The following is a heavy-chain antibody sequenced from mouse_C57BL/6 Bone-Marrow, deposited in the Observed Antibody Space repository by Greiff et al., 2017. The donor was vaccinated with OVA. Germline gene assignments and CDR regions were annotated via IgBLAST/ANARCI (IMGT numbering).Heavy chain of an antibody. Sequence: VQLQQPGAELVKPGASVKLSCKASGYTFTSYWMHWVKQRPGRGLEWIGRIDPNSGGTKYNEKFKSKATLTVDKPSITAYMQLSSLTSEDSAVYYCARSEDYVDYYAMDYWGQGTSVTVSS. D-gene: IGHD2-4*01. CDR1: GYTFTSYW. CDR3: ARSEDYVDYYAMDY. CDR2: IDPNSGGT. V-gene: IGHV1-72*01. J-gene: IGHJ4*01.